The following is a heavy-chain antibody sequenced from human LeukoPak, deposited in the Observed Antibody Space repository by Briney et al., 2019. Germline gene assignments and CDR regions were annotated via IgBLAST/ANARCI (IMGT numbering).Heavy chain of an antibody. CDR2: INSDGSST. V-gene: IGHV3-74*01. Sequence: GGSLRLSCAASGFTFRDYWMHRVRQAPGKGLVWVSRINSDGSSTNYADSVKGRFTISRDNAKNTLYLQMNSPRAEDTAMYYCARAVYYSNYLGYWGQGTLVTVSS. J-gene: IGHJ4*01. CDR1: GFTFRDYW. CDR3: ARAVYYSNYLGY. D-gene: IGHD3-10*01.